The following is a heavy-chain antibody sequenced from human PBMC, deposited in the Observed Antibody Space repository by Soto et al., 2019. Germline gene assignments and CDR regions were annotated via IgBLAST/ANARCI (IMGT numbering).Heavy chain of an antibody. D-gene: IGHD2-2*01. Sequence: SEALCVTCTFSVDSFSNYYCNWVGKSAGKGLEWIGRIYSTGSTTYNPSLKSRLTMSVDTSKNQFSLRLTSMTAADTAVYYCATGRSEAVTGAMDTWGQGTLVTVSS. CDR2: IYSTGST. CDR1: VDSFSNYY. J-gene: IGHJ5*02. CDR3: ATGRSEAVTGAMDT. V-gene: IGHV4-4*07.